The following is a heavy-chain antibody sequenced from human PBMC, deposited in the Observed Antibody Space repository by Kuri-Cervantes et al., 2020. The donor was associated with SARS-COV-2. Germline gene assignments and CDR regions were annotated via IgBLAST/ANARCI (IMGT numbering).Heavy chain of an antibody. Sequence: GSLRLSCAVYGGSFSGYYWSWIRQPPGKGLEWIGEINHSGSTNYNPSLKSRVTISVDTSKNQFSLKLSSVTAADTAVYYCAREGGGCGGDCYYGYYYYYMDVWGKGTTVTVSS. CDR3: AREGGGCGGDCYYGYYYYYMDV. CDR2: INHSGST. D-gene: IGHD2-21*01. V-gene: IGHV4-34*01. CDR1: GGSFSGYY. J-gene: IGHJ6*03.